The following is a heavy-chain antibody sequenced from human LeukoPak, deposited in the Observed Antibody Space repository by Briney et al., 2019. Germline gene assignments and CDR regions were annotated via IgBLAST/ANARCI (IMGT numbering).Heavy chain of an antibody. V-gene: IGHV4-31*03. CDR2: IYNSGST. J-gene: IGHJ5*02. CDR3: ARRTKRNWFDP. Sequence: SQTLSLTCTVSGGSISSGGYYWSWFRQHPGKGLEWIGYIYNSGSTYYNPSLKSRVTISVDASKNQFSLSLSSVTAADTAVYYCARRTKRNWFDPWGQGTLVTVSS. D-gene: IGHD1-7*01. CDR1: GGSISSGGYY.